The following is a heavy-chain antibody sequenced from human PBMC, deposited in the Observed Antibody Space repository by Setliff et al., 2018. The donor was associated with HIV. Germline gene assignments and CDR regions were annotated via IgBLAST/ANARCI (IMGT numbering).Heavy chain of an antibody. CDR1: GGSVGSGSYY. CDR2: TFDNGNT. J-gene: IGHJ4*02. Sequence: PSETLSLTCSVSGGSVGSGSYYWNWLRQTPGKGLEWIAYTFDNGNTHYNPSLESRVTLSLDTSRNLFSLRLASVTAADTAVYYCGTVRIAVPDDFDFWGQGTLVTVSS. CDR3: GTVRIAVPDDFDF. V-gene: IGHV4-61*03. D-gene: IGHD6-19*01.